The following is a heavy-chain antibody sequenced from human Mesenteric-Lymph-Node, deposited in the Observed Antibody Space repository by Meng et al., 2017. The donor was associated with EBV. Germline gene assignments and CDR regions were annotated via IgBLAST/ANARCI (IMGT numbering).Heavy chain of an antibody. J-gene: IGHJ5*02. CDR1: SGSINSGSYY. Sequence: QVELRESGPGLVKPSQTLSLTCAVSSGSINSGSYYWSWIRQPPGKGLEWIGYIYYSGSTYYNPSLKSRVTISVDTSKNQFSLKLKSVTAADTAVYYCARAHRVLFGELNWFDPWGQGTLVTVSS. CDR2: IYYSGST. CDR3: ARAHRVLFGELNWFDP. V-gene: IGHV4-30-4*01. D-gene: IGHD3-10*01.